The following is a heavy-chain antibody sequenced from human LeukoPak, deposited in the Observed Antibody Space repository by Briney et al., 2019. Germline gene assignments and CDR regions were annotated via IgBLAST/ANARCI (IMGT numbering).Heavy chain of an antibody. Sequence: ASVKVSCKASGYTFTSYYMHWVRQAPGQGLEWMGIINPSGGSTSYAQKFQGRVTMTRDMSTSTVYMELSSLRSEDTAVYFCARDRRYYGSGSYYPLGSWGQGTLVTVSS. J-gene: IGHJ4*02. CDR2: INPSGGST. V-gene: IGHV1-46*01. D-gene: IGHD3-10*01. CDR3: ARDRRYYGSGSYYPLGS. CDR1: GYTFTSYY.